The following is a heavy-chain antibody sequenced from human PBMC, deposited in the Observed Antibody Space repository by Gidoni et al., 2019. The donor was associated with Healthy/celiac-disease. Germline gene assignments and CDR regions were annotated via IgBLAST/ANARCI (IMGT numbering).Heavy chain of an antibody. Sequence: QLQLQESGPGLVKPSETLSLTCTVSGGSISSSSYYWGWIRQPPGKGLEWIGSIYYSGSTYYTPSLKSRVTISVDTSKTQFSLKLSSVTAADTAVYYCARLSRHCSSTSCYYRGAFDIWGQGTMVTVSS. CDR1: GGSISSSSYY. J-gene: IGHJ3*02. CDR2: IYYSGST. D-gene: IGHD2-2*01. CDR3: ARLSRHCSSTSCYYRGAFDI. V-gene: IGHV4-39*01.